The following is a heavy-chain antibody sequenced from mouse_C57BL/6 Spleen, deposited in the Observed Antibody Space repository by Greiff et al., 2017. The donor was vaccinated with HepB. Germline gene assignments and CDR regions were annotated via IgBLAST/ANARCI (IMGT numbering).Heavy chain of an antibody. J-gene: IGHJ4*01. CDR3: ARTYCYYGNSYYAMDD. D-gene: IGHD2-1*01. CDR2: INPNNGGT. V-gene: IGHV1-26*01. CDR1: GYTFTDYY. Sequence: EVQLQQSGPELVKPGASVKISCKASGYTFTDYYMNWVKQSPGKSLEWIGDINPNNGGTSYIQKFKGKATLTVDKSSSTAYMELRSLTSEDSAVYYCARTYCYYGNSYYAMDDWGQGTSVTVSS.